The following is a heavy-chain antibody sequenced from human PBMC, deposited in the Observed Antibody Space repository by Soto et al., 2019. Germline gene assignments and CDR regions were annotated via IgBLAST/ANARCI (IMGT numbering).Heavy chain of an antibody. CDR1: GGSISSGDYY. CDR2: IYYSGST. Sequence: SETLSLTCTVSGGSISSGDYYWSWIRQPPGKGLEWIGYIYYSGSTYYNPSHKSRVTISVDTSKNQFSLKLSSVTAADTAVYYCARDTAHSPYYYYGMDVWGQGTTVTVSS. CDR3: ARDTAHSPYYYYGMDV. J-gene: IGHJ6*02. V-gene: IGHV4-30-4*01.